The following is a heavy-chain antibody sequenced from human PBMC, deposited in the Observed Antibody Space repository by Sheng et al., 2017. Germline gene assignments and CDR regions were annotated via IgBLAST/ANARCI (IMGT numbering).Heavy chain of an antibody. J-gene: IGHJ3*02. CDR2: INAGNGNT. D-gene: IGHD3-10*01. CDR1: GYTFTSYA. V-gene: IGHV1-3*01. CDR3: ARDRRWFGELFSSAFDI. Sequence: QVQLVQSGAEVKKPGASVKVSCKASGYTFTSYAMHWVRQAPGQRLEWMGWINAGNGNTKYSQKFQGRVTITRDTSASTAYMELSSLRSEDTAVYYCARDRRWFGELFSSAFDIWGQGTMVTVSS.